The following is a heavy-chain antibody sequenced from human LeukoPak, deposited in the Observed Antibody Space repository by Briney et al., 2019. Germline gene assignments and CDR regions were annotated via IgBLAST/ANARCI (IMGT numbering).Heavy chain of an antibody. J-gene: IGHJ4*02. CDR2: INHSGST. V-gene: IGHV4-34*01. D-gene: IGHD3-16*01. CDR3: ARGGGAVRPHFDY. Sequence: SETLSLICTVSGGSVSSGTYYWSWIRQPPGKGLEWIGEINHSGSTNYNPSLKSRVTISVDTSKNQFSLKLSSVTAADTAVYYCARGGGAVRPHFDYWGQGTLVTVSS. CDR1: GGSVSSGTYY.